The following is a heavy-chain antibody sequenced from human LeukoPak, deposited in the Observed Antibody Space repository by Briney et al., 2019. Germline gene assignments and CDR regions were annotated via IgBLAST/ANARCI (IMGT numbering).Heavy chain of an antibody. CDR2: ISGSGGST. CDR1: GFTFSSYA. D-gene: IGHD2-2*01. J-gene: IGHJ3*02. CDR3: AKDLVVVPAARYDAFDI. V-gene: IGHV3-23*01. Sequence: GGSLRLSCAASGFTFSSYAMSWARQAPGKGLEWVSAISGSGGSTYYADSVKGRFTISRDNSKNTLYLQMNSLRAEDTAVYYCAKDLVVVPAARYDAFDIWGQGTMVTVSS.